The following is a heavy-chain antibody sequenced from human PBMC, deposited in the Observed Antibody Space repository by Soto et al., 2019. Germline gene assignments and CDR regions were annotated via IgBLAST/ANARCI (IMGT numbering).Heavy chain of an antibody. CDR2: INHSGST. CDR1: GGSISGYY. Sequence: QVQLQQWGAGLLKPSETLSLTCAVYGGSISGYYWSWIRQPPGKGLEWIGEINHSGSTNYNPSLKSRVTISVDTSKNQFSLKLSSVTAADTAVYYCARTSHAIFGVAANWFDPWGKGTLVTVSS. D-gene: IGHD3-3*01. V-gene: IGHV4-34*01. CDR3: ARTSHAIFGVAANWFDP. J-gene: IGHJ5*02.